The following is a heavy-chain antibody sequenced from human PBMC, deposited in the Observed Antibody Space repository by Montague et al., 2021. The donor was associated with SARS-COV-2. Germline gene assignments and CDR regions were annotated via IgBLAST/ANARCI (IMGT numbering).Heavy chain of an antibody. D-gene: IGHD3-10*01. CDR3: VKASQFLWLGQFARDAFDL. J-gene: IGHJ3*01. CDR1: GFSFDHFG. V-gene: IGHV3-30*05. Sequence: SRSLSCAASGFSFDHFGIHWVRQAPDKGLEWVAVISYEGSKQSFADSVKGRFVISRDSSQNTVYLQMNSLRVEGTAMYYCVKASQFLWLGQFARDAFDLWGQGTLVSVSS. CDR2: ISYEGSKQ.